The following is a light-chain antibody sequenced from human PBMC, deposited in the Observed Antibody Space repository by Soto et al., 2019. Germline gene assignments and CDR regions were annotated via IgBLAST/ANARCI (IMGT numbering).Light chain of an antibody. CDR1: QSISTW. CDR3: QQYNKYWT. Sequence: DIQMTQSPSTLSASVGDRVTITCRASQSISTWSAWYQQKPGKAPNLLISGASSLQSGVPSRFSGSGSGTEITLTISSLQPDDFATYYCQQYNKYWTFGQGTKVDIK. J-gene: IGKJ1*01. V-gene: IGKV1-5*01. CDR2: GAS.